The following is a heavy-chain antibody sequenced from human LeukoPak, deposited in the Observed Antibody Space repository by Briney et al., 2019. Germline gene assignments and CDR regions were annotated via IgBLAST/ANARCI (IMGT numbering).Heavy chain of an antibody. CDR3: ARSGLALYGDYPYDMDV. D-gene: IGHD4-17*01. CDR2: IYYSGST. J-gene: IGHJ6*02. V-gene: IGHV4-39*07. Sequence: SETLSLTCTVSGGSISSSSYYCGWLRQPPGKGLEWIGSIYYSGSTYYNPSLKSRVTISVDTSKNQFSLKLSSVTAADTAVYYCARSGLALYGDYPYDMDVWGQGTTVTVSS. CDR1: GGSISSSSYY.